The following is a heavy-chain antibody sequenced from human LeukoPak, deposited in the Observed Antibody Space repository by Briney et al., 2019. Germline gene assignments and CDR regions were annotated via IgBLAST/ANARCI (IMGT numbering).Heavy chain of an antibody. CDR2: IYYSGST. Sequence: SQTLSLTCTVSGGSISSGGYYWSWIRQHPGKGLEWIGYIYYSGSTYYNPSLKSRVTISVDTSKNQFSLKLSSVTAADTAVYYCARYYSNLEYFGYWGQGTLVTVSS. V-gene: IGHV4-31*03. CDR3: ARYYSNLEYFGY. D-gene: IGHD4-11*01. J-gene: IGHJ4*02. CDR1: GGSISSGGYY.